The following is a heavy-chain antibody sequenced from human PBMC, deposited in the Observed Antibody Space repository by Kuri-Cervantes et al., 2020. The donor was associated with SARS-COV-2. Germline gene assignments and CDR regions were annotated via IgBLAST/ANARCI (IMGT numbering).Heavy chain of an antibody. D-gene: IGHD3-16*02. V-gene: IGHV4-34*01. CDR1: GGSFSGYY. J-gene: IGHJ6*02. CDR3: AVLGELSTYDYYYYGMDV. Sequence: GSLRLTCAVYGGSFSGYYWSWIRRPPGKGLEWIGEINHSGSTNYNPSLKSRVTISVDTSKNQFSLKLSSVTAADTAVYYCAVLGELSTYDYYYYGMDVWGQGTTVTVSS. CDR2: INHSGST.